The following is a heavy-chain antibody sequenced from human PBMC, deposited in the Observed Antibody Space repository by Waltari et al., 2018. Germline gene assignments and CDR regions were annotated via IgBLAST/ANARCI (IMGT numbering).Heavy chain of an antibody. V-gene: IGHV1-69*09. CDR1: GGSCSSYA. J-gene: IGHJ4*02. CDR3: AREDREMEWYFDY. D-gene: IGHD3-3*01. Sequence: QVQLVQSGAEVKKPGSSVKVSCKAAGGSCSSYAISWVRWAPGQGLEWMGRIIPILGIANYAQKFQGRVTITADKSTSTAYMELSSLRSEDTAVYYCAREDREMEWYFDYWGQGTLVTVSS. CDR2: IIPILGIA.